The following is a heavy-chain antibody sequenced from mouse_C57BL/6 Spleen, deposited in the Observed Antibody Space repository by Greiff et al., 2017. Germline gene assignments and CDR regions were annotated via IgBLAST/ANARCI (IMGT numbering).Heavy chain of an antibody. V-gene: IGHV1-55*01. CDR3: ARGDLLWLRRWAY. CDR1: GYTFTSYW. CDR2: IYPGSGST. J-gene: IGHJ3*01. Sequence: QVQLQQPGAELVKPGASVKMSCKASGYTFTSYWITWVKQRPGQGLEWIGDIYPGSGSTNYNEKFKSKATLTVDTSSSTAYMQLSSLTSEDSAVYYCARGDLLWLRRWAYGGQGTLVTVSA. D-gene: IGHD2-2*01.